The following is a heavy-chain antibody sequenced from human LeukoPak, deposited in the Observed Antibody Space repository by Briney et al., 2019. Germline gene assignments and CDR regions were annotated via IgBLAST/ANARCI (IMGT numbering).Heavy chain of an antibody. V-gene: IGHV3-33*01. CDR2: IWYDGSNK. D-gene: IGHD1-26*01. Sequence: GGSLRLSCAASGFTFSSYVMHWVRQAPGKGLEWVAVIWYDGSNKYYADSVKGRFTISRDNSKNTLYLQMNSLRAEDTAVYYCAREALVGAILVAFDIWGQGTMVTVSS. CDR1: GFTFSSYV. CDR3: AREALVGAILVAFDI. J-gene: IGHJ3*02.